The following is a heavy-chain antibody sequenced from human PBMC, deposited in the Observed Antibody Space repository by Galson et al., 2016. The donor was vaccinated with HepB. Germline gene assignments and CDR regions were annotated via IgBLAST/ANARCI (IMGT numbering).Heavy chain of an antibody. D-gene: IGHD1-26*01. CDR1: GFTFSNYA. V-gene: IGHV3-21*01. Sequence: SLRLSCAASGFTFSNYAMNWVRQAPGKGLEWVSSISSTSISIYYADSVKGRFTISRDNAKNSLYLEMNSLRAEDTAVYYCARDMAPGKNWDSFDYWGQGTLVTVSS. CDR3: ARDMAPGKNWDSFDY. CDR2: ISSTSISI. J-gene: IGHJ4*02.